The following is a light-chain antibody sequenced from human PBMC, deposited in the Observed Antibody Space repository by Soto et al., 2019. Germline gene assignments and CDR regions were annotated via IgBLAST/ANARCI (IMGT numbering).Light chain of an antibody. CDR3: QQRNNWPRST. V-gene: IGKV3-11*01. J-gene: IGKJ5*01. CDR1: QSVWTY. Sequence: EIVLTQSPATLSLYPWERATLSCRASQSVWTYLAWYQQKRGQAPRLLMYDASNRASGVPARFSGSGSGTDFTLTISSLEPEDFAVYYCQQRNNWPRSTFGQRTRLEIK. CDR2: DAS.